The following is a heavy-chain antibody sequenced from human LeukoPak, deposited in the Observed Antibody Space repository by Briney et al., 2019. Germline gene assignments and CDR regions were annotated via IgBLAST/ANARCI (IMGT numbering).Heavy chain of an antibody. Sequence: SAKVSCKASVGTSSSYAISCGRQAPGQGDEWMGRIIPIFGLANSAQKFQGRVTITADKTTTTAYLEQSSLRSEDTAVYYVASATVTNETDYWGQGALVTVSS. V-gene: IGHV1-69*04. CDR1: VGTSSSYA. D-gene: IGHD4-17*01. J-gene: IGHJ4*02. CDR2: IIPIFGLA. CDR3: ASATVTNETDY.